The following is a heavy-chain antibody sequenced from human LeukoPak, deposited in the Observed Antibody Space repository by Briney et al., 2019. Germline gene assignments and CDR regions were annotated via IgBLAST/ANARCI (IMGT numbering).Heavy chain of an antibody. CDR3: AVGYCTNGVCYTIGY. J-gene: IGHJ4*02. Sequence: ASVKVSCEVSGYTLTELSMHWVRQAPGKGLEWMGGFDPEDGETIYAQKFQGRVTMTEDTSTDTAYVELSSLRSEDTAVYYCAVGYCTNGVCYTIGYWGQGTLVTVSS. CDR1: GYTLTELS. V-gene: IGHV1-24*01. D-gene: IGHD2-8*01. CDR2: FDPEDGET.